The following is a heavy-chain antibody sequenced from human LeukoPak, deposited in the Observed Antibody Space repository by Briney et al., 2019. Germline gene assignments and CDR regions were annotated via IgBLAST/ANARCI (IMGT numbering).Heavy chain of an antibody. Sequence: GGSLRLSCRTSGFNFGDYAMSWVRQAPGQGLEWVGFIRTKPYGGTPDYAASVKGRFTISVDDSKSIAYLRMNSLETEDTAVYYCTRDLHGDDAFDVWGQGTMVTVAS. CDR2: IRTKPYGGTP. V-gene: IGHV3-49*04. CDR1: GFNFGDYA. J-gene: IGHJ3*01. CDR3: TRDLHGDDAFDV. D-gene: IGHD4-17*01.